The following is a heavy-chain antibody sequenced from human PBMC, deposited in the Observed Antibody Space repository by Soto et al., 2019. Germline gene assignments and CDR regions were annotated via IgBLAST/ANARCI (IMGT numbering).Heavy chain of an antibody. CDR2: ISSSSSTI. CDR3: ARDRYGDYPFDC. Sequence: GGSLRLSCAASGFTFSSYSMNWVRQAPGKGLEWVSYISSSSSTIYYADSVKGRFTISRDNAKNSLYLQMNSLRAEDTTVYYCARDRYGDYPFDCWGQGTLVSV. J-gene: IGHJ4*02. CDR1: GFTFSSYS. D-gene: IGHD4-17*01. V-gene: IGHV3-48*01.